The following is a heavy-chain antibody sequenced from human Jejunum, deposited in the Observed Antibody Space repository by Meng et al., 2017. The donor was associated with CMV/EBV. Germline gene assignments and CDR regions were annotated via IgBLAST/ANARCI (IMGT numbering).Heavy chain of an antibody. CDR1: VFTFSSYW. Sequence: CASSVFTFSSYWMHWVRQAQGKGLVWVSRINTDGSTTNYADSVKGRFTISRDDAKNTLYLQMNSLRAEDTAVYYCARAGDYRFDYWGQGTLVTVSS. J-gene: IGHJ4*02. V-gene: IGHV3-74*01. D-gene: IGHD4-17*01. CDR2: INTDGSTT. CDR3: ARAGDYRFDY.